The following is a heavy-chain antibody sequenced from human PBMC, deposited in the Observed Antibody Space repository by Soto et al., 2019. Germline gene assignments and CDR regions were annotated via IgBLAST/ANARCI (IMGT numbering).Heavy chain of an antibody. J-gene: IGHJ4*02. Sequence: ASVKVSCKASGYAFTGYYMHWVRQAPGQGLEWMGWINPNSGGTNYAQKFQGWVTMTRDTSIGTAYMELSRLRSDDTAVYYCARVVVSHANALGYWGQGTLVTVSS. CDR3: ARVVVSHANALGY. V-gene: IGHV1-2*04. CDR1: GYAFTGYY. CDR2: INPNSGGT. D-gene: IGHD2-21*01.